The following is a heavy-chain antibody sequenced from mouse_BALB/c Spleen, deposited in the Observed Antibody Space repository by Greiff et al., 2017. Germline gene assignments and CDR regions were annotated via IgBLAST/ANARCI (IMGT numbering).Heavy chain of an antibody. CDR1: GYTFTEYT. V-gene: IGHV1-18*01. D-gene: IGHD2-1*01. CDR3: ARSLIYYGNYGGSFYYAMDY. CDR2: INPNNGGT. Sequence: VQLKQSGPELVKPGASVKISCKTSGYTFTEYTMHWVKQSHGKSLEWIGGINPNNGGTSYNQKFKGKATLTVDKSSSTAYMELRSLTSEDSAVYYCARSLIYYGNYGGSFYYAMDYWGQGTSVTVAS. J-gene: IGHJ4*01.